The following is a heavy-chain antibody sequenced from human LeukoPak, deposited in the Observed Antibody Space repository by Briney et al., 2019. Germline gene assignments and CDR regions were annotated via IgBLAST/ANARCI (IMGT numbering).Heavy chain of an antibody. CDR2: ISSDGSKK. CDR1: GFTLRTYA. Sequence: GRSLRLSCVASGFTLRTYAMHWVRQAPGKGLEWVAVISSDGSKKFYSDSVKGQFTISRDNSKNTLYLQMNSLRAEDTAVYYCAKDGPNVYCSSTSCRKPYYYYYGMDVWGQGTTVTVSS. CDR3: AKDGPNVYCSSTSCRKPYYYYYGMDV. D-gene: IGHD2-2*01. V-gene: IGHV3-30-3*01. J-gene: IGHJ6*02.